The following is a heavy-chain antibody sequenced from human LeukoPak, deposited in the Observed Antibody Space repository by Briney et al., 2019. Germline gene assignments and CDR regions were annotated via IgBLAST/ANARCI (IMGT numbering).Heavy chain of an antibody. CDR2: IYYSGST. Sequence: SETLSLTCTVSGGSISSYYGSWIRQPPGKGLEWIGYIYYSGSTNYNPSLKSRVTISVDTSKNQFSLKLSSVTAADTAVYYCASFYAGDRYFDYWGQGTLVTVSS. CDR3: ASFYAGDRYFDY. D-gene: IGHD2/OR15-2a*01. V-gene: IGHV4-59*01. J-gene: IGHJ4*02. CDR1: GGSISSYY.